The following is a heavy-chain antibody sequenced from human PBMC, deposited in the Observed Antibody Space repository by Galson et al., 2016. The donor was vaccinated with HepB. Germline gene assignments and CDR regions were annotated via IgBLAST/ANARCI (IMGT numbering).Heavy chain of an antibody. CDR3: VRDGGSGTFDY. V-gene: IGHV3-21*01. J-gene: IGHJ4*02. CDR2: ISGSSGYI. Sequence: SLRLSCAASGFTFSIYNMNWIRQAPGKGLEWDSYISGSSGYIYYADSVKGRFTISRDNTKNSLSLQMNSLRAEDTAVYYCVRDGGSGTFDYWGQGTLVTVSS. CDR1: GFTFSIYN. D-gene: IGHD3-10*01.